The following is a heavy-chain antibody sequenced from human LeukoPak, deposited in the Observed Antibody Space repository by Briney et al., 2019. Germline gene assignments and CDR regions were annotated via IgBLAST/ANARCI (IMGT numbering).Heavy chain of an antibody. CDR1: GGSISSGGDY. D-gene: IGHD3-22*01. CDR3: ARQSGITMIVVLIHDAFDI. V-gene: IGHV4-61*02. CDR2: IYASGIT. Sequence: PSETLSLTCTVSGGSISSGGDYWSWIRQPAGKGLEWIGRIYASGITDYNPSLKSRVTISVDTSTNQFSLKLSSVTAADTAVYYCARQSGITMIVVLIHDAFDIWGQGTMVTVSS. J-gene: IGHJ3*02.